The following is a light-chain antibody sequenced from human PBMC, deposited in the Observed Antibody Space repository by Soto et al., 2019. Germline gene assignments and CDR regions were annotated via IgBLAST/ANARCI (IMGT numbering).Light chain of an antibody. CDR2: GVS. Sequence: LTQPPSVSGSPGQSVTISCTGTSSDFGSYNRVSWYQRPPGTGPKLMIYGVSNRPSGVPDRFSGSKSGNTASLTISGLQAEDEAEYYCSLYTSDSTYVFGTGTKVTVL. V-gene: IGLV2-18*01. J-gene: IGLJ1*01. CDR1: SSDFGSYNR. CDR3: SLYTSDSTYV.